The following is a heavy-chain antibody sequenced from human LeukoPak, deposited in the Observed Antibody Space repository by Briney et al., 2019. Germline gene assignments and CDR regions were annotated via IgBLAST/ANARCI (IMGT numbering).Heavy chain of an antibody. CDR3: ARESHCTNGVCYSDY. D-gene: IGHD2-8*01. CDR2: ISSSSTYI. CDR1: GFTFSSYS. V-gene: IGHV3-21*01. J-gene: IGHJ4*02. Sequence: GGSLRLSCAASGFTFSSYSTNWVRQAPGKGLEWVSSISSSSTYIYYADSVKGRFTISRDNAKNSLYLQMNSLRAEDTAVYYCARESHCTNGVCYSDYWGQGTLVTVSS.